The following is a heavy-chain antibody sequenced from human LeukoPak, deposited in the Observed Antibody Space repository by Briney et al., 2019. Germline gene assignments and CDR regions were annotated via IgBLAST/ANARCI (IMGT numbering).Heavy chain of an antibody. D-gene: IGHD1-14*01. V-gene: IGHV4-61*10. CDR3: ARASTGQYATLDY. CDR2: ISASGGP. J-gene: IGHJ4*02. CDR1: GASVSSASYY. Sequence: SETLSLTCTVSGASVSSASYYWSWIRQPAGTGLEWIGYISASGGPSYNPSLKSRVTISGDTSKNQFSLKLSSVTAADTAVYYCARASTGQYATLDYWGQGTLVTVSS.